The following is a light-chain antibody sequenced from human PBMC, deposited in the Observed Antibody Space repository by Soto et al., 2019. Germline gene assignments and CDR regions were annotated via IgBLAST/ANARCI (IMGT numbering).Light chain of an antibody. Sequence: EIVLTQSPGTLSLSPGERATLSCRASQSVSRSYITWYQQRPGQAPRLLIFATSSRATGTPNRFSGSRSGTDFTLTISRLEPEDFAVYYCQQYGRSPYAFGQGTKLEIK. V-gene: IGKV3-20*01. CDR1: QSVSRSY. J-gene: IGKJ2*01. CDR2: ATS. CDR3: QQYGRSPYA.